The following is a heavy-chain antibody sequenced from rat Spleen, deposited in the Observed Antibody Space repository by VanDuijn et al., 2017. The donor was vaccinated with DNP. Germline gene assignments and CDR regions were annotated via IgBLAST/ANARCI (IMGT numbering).Heavy chain of an antibody. D-gene: IGHD1-9*01. CDR3: VKYYGYNSYFFDY. Sequence: EVQLVESGGGLVQPGRSLKLSCVASGFTFNYYWMTWVRQVPGKGLEWVASITTSGDSTYSPDSVKGRFSISRDNAKSTLYLEMNSLRSDDTATYYCVKYYGYNSYFFDYWGQGVLVTVSS. J-gene: IGHJ2*01. V-gene: IGHV5-31*01. CDR2: ITTSGDST. CDR1: GFTFNYYW.